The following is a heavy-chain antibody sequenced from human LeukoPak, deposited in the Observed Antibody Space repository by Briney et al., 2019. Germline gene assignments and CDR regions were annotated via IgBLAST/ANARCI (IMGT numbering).Heavy chain of an antibody. D-gene: IGHD2-2*01. CDR1: GFIFSSYG. V-gene: IGHV3-30*02. J-gene: IGHJ4*02. Sequence: GGSLRLSCAASGFIFSSYGMHWVRQAPGKGLEWVAFTRYDGSNKYYADSVKGRFTISRDNSKNTLYLQMNSLRAEDTAVYYCAKDPADCSSTSCEDYWGQGTLVTVSS. CDR2: TRYDGSNK. CDR3: AKDPADCSSTSCEDY.